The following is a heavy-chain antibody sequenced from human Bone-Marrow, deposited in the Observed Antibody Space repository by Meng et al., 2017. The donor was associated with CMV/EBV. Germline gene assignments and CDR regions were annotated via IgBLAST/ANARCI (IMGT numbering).Heavy chain of an antibody. CDR1: GYTFTGYY. CDR3: AREGKPVAGTDI. J-gene: IGHJ3*02. V-gene: IGHV1-2*02. CDR2: INPNSGGT. D-gene: IGHD6-19*01. Sequence: ASVKVSCKASGYTFTGYYMHWVRQAPGQGLEWMGRINPNSGGTNYAQKFQGRVTMTRDTSISTAYMKLSRLKSADTAVYYCAREGKPVAGTDIWGQGTMVTVSS.